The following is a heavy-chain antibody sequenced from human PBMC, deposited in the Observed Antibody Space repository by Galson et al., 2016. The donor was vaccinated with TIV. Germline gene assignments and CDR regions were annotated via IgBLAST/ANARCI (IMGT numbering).Heavy chain of an antibody. J-gene: IGHJ4*02. CDR2: IDPSVGST. Sequence: SVKVSCKASGYTLSTYYMHWLRQAPGQGLEWMGIIDPSVGSTTYSQKFQGRVTMTSDTSTSTVYMELTSLKSEDTAVCYCARRFYFDYWGQGTLVTVSS. CDR3: ARRFYFDY. V-gene: IGHV1-46*01. CDR1: GYTLSTYY.